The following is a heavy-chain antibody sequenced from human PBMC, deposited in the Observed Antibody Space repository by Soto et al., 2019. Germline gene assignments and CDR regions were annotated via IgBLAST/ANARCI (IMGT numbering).Heavy chain of an antibody. J-gene: IGHJ4*02. CDR1: GFRIGDYA. Sequence: PGGSLRLSCVPSGFRIGDYAVNWVRQTPLKGLECVSTISKDGRNTHYTDSVRGRFTISRDLSTNTLFLQMNSLSPEDAAMYYCAKDPSTGPADYWGQGTLVTVYS. CDR3: AKDPSTGPADY. D-gene: IGHD3-9*01. CDR2: ISKDGRNT. V-gene: IGHV3-23*01.